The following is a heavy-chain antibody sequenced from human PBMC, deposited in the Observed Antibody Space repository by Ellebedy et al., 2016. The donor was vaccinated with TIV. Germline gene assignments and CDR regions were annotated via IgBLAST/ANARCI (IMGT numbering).Heavy chain of an antibody. CDR1: GIRFGDFF. CDR2: ISAGGDDT. J-gene: IGHJ4*02. CDR3: REGHYSDV. Sequence: GGSLRLXXAPSGIRFGDFFMSWVRQAPGRGLQWVSTISAGGDDTYLADSVKGRFTISRDNSRNILYLQMSSLRDEDSAIYYCREGHYSDVWGQGTQVTVSA. V-gene: IGHV3-23*01.